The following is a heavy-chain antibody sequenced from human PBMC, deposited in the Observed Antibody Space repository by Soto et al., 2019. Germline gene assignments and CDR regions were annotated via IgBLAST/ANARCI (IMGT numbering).Heavy chain of an antibody. D-gene: IGHD6-13*01. J-gene: IGHJ6*02. CDR2: ISSSRSTI. CDR1: GFSFSDYS. CDR3: AKDLFSSSWPYGMDV. Sequence: PGGSLRLSCAASGFSFSDYSMNWVRQAPGKGLEWVSYISSSRSTIYYADSVKGRFTISRDNAKNSLYLQMNSLRAEDTAVYYCAKDLFSSSWPYGMDVWGQGITVTVSS. V-gene: IGHV3-48*01.